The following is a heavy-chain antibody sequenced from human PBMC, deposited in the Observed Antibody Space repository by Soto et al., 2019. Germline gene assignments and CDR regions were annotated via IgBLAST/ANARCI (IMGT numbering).Heavy chain of an antibody. CDR3: ASPDTAMVTALNYYYYYGMDV. Sequence: GESLKISCKGSGYSFTSYWIGWVRQMPGKGLEWMGIIYPGDSDTRYSPSFQGQVTISADKSISTAYLQWSSLKASDTAMYYCASPDTAMVTALNYYYYYGMDVWGQGTTVTVSS. V-gene: IGHV5-51*01. J-gene: IGHJ6*02. CDR2: IYPGDSDT. D-gene: IGHD5-18*01. CDR1: GYSFTSYW.